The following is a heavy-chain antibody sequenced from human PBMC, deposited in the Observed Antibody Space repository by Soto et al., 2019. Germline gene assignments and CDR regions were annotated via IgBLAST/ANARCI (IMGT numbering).Heavy chain of an antibody. CDR1: GGSISSGDYY. CDR2: IYYSGST. D-gene: IGHD3-3*01. CDR3: ARDWKVYDFWSGYPDY. J-gene: IGHJ4*02. Sequence: SETLSLTCTFSGGSISSGDYYWSWIRQPPGKGLEWIGYIYYSGSTYYNPSLKSRVTISVDTSKNQFSLKLSSVTAADTAVYYCARDWKVYDFWSGYPDYWGQGTLVTVSS. V-gene: IGHV4-30-4*01.